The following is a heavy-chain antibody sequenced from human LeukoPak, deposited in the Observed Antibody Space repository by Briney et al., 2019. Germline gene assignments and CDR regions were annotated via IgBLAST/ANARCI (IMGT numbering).Heavy chain of an antibody. V-gene: IGHV1-2*02. D-gene: IGHD4/OR15-4a*01. CDR3: ASGDYGDPPLNY. CDR2: INPNTGGT. Sequence: GASVKVSCKASGYTFTGHFVHWVRQAPGQGLQWMGWINPNTGGTNYAQKFQGRVTMTRDTSISTAYMELSRLRSDDTAVYYCASGDYGDPPLNYWGQGTLVTVSS. CDR1: GYTFTGHF. J-gene: IGHJ4*02.